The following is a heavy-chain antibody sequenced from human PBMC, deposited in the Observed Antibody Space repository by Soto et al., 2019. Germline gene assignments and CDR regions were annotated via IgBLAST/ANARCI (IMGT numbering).Heavy chain of an antibody. CDR3: ARAGGYYYDSSGYYYNWFDP. V-gene: IGHV1-46*01. CDR1: GYTFTSYY. Sequence: ASVKVSCKASGYTFTSYYMHWVRQAPGQGLEWMGIINPSGGSTSYAQKFQGRVTMTRDTSTSTVYMELSSLRSEDTAVYYCARAGGYYYDSSGYYYNWFDPWGQGTLVTVSS. CDR2: INPSGGST. D-gene: IGHD3-22*01. J-gene: IGHJ5*02.